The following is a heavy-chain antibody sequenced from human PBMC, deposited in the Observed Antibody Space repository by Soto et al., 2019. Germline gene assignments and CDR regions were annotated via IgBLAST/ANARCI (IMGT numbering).Heavy chain of an antibody. CDR2: INPNGGST. D-gene: IGHD5-12*01. CDR1: ADTFTSYY. CDR3: AREGGDGYGWEGFWFLDL. V-gene: IGHV1-46*01. J-gene: IGHJ2*01. Sequence: VQLVQSGAEVKKPGASVKLSCKAPADTFTSYYIHWVRQAPGHGLEWMGIINPNGGSTRFAQTFQGRITMTTDTSTSTVYMELRSLRSEDTAVYYCAREGGDGYGWEGFWFLDLWGRGTLVTVSS.